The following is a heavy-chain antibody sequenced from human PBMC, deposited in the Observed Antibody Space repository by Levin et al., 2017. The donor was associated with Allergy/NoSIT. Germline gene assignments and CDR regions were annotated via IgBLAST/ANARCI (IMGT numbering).Heavy chain of an antibody. CDR2: IYYSGST. Sequence: PGGSLRLSCTVSGGSISSNNYYWGWIRQPPGKGLEWIGHIYYSGSTYYNPSLKSRVTISVDTSKNHFSLKLGSVTAADTAVYYCARVALTDAFDIWGQGTMVTVSS. CDR3: ARVALTDAFDI. J-gene: IGHJ3*02. CDR1: GGSISSNNYY. V-gene: IGHV4-39*07. D-gene: IGHD1-14*01.